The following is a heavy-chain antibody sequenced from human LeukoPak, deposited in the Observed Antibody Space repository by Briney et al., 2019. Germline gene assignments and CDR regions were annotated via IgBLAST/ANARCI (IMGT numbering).Heavy chain of an antibody. CDR3: ARGLGDYYDTGDYYYAVPAH. D-gene: IGHD3-22*01. J-gene: IGHJ4*02. CDR1: GCTFTTYD. CDR2: MNPNSGDT. Sequence: ASVTVSCMASGCTFTTYDITWVRQAPGQGREWMGWMNPNSGDTAYAQKFQGRVAMTRDTSISTAYMELSSLRSEDTAVYYCARGLGDYYDTGDYYYAVPAHWGQGTLVTVSS. V-gene: IGHV1-8*01.